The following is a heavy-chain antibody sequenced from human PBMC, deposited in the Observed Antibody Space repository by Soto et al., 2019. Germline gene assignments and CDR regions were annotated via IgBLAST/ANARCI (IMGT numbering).Heavy chain of an antibody. D-gene: IGHD4-17*01. CDR2: IVVGSGNT. Sequence: SVKVSCKASGFTFTSSAMQWVRQARGQRLEWIGWIVVGSGNTNYAQKFQERVTITRDMSTSTAYMELSSLRSEDTAVYYCAADPLVPATVTLNYQSYSYMDVWGKATMLSVFS. CDR1: GFTFTSSA. V-gene: IGHV1-58*02. J-gene: IGHJ6*03. CDR3: AADPLVPATVTLNYQSYSYMDV.